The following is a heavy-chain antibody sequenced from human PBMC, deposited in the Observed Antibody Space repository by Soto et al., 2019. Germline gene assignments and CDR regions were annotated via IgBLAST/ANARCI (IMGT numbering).Heavy chain of an antibody. CDR2: ISWNSDNI. CDR3: AYHQAGGLDS. CDR1: GFTFHNYA. J-gene: IGHJ4*02. Sequence: EVPLVESGGGLVQPGRSLRLSCAASGFTFHNYAMHWVRQAPGKGLEWVSGISWNSDNIGYGDSVKGRFTISRDNAKNSLYLQMNSLRTEDTALYYCAYHQAGGLDSWGQGTLVTVSS. V-gene: IGHV3-9*01. D-gene: IGHD1-26*01.